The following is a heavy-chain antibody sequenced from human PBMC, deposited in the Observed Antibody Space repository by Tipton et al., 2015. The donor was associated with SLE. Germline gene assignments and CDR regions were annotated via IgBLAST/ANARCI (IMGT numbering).Heavy chain of an antibody. Sequence: TLSLTCSVSGYSISSGYYWGWIRQPPGKGLEWIGSIYHSGSTSYNPSLRSRVTMSIDASQNRVSLRLKSVSAADTAVYYCARGSDGEYVRYFDVWGPGTLVTVSS. CDR3: ARGSDGEYVRYFDV. CDR1: GYSISSGYY. CDR2: IYHSGST. V-gene: IGHV4-38-2*02. J-gene: IGHJ2*01. D-gene: IGHD4-17*01.